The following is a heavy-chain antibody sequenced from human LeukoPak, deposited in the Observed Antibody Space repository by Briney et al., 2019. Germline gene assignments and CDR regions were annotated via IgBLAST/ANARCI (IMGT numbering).Heavy chain of an antibody. CDR2: ISSSSTI. D-gene: IGHD4-17*01. CDR1: GFTFSTHD. Sequence: GGSLRLSCAASGFTFSTHDLNWVRQAPGKGLEWVSYISSSSTIYYADSVKGRFTISRDNAKNSLYLQMNSLRAEDTAVYYCARGGGYGDYADAFDIWGQGTMVTVSS. V-gene: IGHV3-69-1*01. J-gene: IGHJ3*02. CDR3: ARGGGYGDYADAFDI.